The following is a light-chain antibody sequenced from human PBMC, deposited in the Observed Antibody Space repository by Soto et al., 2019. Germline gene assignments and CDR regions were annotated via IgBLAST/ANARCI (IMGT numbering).Light chain of an antibody. CDR2: AAS. CDR3: QQLNSYPLT. J-gene: IGKJ4*01. Sequence: DIPLTQSPSFLSAPVGDSVTITCRASQGISSYLAWYQQKPGKAPKLLIYAASTLQSGVPSRFSGSGSGTECTLTISSLQPEDFATYYCQQLNSYPLTVGGGTKVEIK. CDR1: QGISSY. V-gene: IGKV1-9*01.